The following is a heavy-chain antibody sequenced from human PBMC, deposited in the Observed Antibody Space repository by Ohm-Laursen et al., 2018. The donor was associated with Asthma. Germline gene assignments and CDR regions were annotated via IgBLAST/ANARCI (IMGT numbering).Heavy chain of an antibody. CDR2: INSVFGTT. CDR3: ARKAGSCISRTCYSLDF. J-gene: IGHJ4*02. D-gene: IGHD2-2*01. CDR1: GGTFNTYV. Sequence: SVKVSCKSLGGTFNTYVIGWVRQAPGQGLEWMGGINSVFGTTTYPQKFQDRVTITADDSKSTDYMELSSLRSEDTAVYYCARKAGSCISRTCYSLDFWGQGTLVTVSS. V-gene: IGHV1-69*13.